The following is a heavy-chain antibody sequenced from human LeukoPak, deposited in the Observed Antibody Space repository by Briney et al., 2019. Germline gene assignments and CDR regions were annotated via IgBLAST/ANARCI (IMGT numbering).Heavy chain of an antibody. V-gene: IGHV3-23*01. CDR3: AKQYCGGDCGFDY. CDR2: ISGSGGST. J-gene: IGHJ4*02. D-gene: IGHD2-21*02. CDR1: GFTFSSYA. Sequence: GGSLRLSCAASGFTFSSYAMSWVRQAPGKGLEWVSAISGSGGSTYYADSVKGRFTISRDYADSVKGRFTISRDNSKNTLYLQMNSLRAEDTAVYYCAKQYCGGDCGFDYWGQGTLVTVSS.